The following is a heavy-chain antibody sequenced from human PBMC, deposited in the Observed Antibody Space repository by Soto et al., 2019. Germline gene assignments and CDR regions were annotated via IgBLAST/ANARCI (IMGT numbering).Heavy chain of an antibody. J-gene: IGHJ4*02. Sequence: QVQLVESGGGVVQPGRSLRLSCAASGFTFSSYGMHWVRQAPGTGPEWLAVISYDGSNKYYADSVKGRFTISRDNSKNTLYLQMNSLRAEDTAVYYCAKDSSGYYYGGFDSWGQGTLVTVSS. D-gene: IGHD3-22*01. V-gene: IGHV3-30*18. CDR1: GFTFSSYG. CDR3: AKDSSGYYYGGFDS. CDR2: ISYDGSNK.